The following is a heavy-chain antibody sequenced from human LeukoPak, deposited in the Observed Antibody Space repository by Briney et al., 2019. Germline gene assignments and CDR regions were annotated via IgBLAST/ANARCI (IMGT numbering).Heavy chain of an antibody. Sequence: GASVKVSCKASGYTFTGYYMHWVRQAPGQGLEWMGWINPNSGGTNYAQKFQGRVTMTRDTSISTAYMELSSLRSEDTAVYYCARDALRGGRGSSGYCPYWGQGTLVTVSS. CDR3: ARDALRGGRGSSGYCPY. J-gene: IGHJ4*02. CDR1: GYTFTGYY. V-gene: IGHV1-2*02. CDR2: INPNSGGT. D-gene: IGHD3-22*01.